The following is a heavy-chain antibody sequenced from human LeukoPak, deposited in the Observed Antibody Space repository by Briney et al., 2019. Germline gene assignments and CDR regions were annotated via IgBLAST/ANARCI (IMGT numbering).Heavy chain of an antibody. CDR1: GYTFTGYY. D-gene: IGHD6-19*01. V-gene: IGHV1-2*02. CDR2: INPNSGGT. CDR3: ARVFSYSSGWSRRPNFDY. Sequence: ASVKVSCKASGYTFTGYYMHWVRQAPGQGLEWMGWINPNSGGTNYAQKFQGRVTMTRDTSISTAYMELSRLRSDDTAVYYCARVFSYSSGWSRRPNFDYWGQGTLVTVSS. J-gene: IGHJ4*02.